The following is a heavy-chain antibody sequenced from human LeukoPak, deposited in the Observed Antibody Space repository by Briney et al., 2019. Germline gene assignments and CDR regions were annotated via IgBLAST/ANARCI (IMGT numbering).Heavy chain of an antibody. CDR1: GFTFSDYY. CDR3: ARVYSGSYLGYAFDI. J-gene: IGHJ3*02. D-gene: IGHD1-26*01. CDR2: ISSSGSTI. V-gene: IGHV3-11*01. Sequence: GGSLRLSCAASGFTFSDYYKSWIRQAPGKGLEWVSYISSSGSTIYYADSVKGRFTISRDNAKNSLYLQMNSLRAEDTAVYYCARVYSGSYLGYAFDIWGQGTMVTVSS.